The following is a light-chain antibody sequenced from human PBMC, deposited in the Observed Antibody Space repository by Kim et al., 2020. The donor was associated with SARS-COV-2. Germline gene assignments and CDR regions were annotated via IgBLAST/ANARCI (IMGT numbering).Light chain of an antibody. V-gene: IGLV2-11*01. Sequence: PEQSATSSCSGTSSDVGGYNYVSWYQQHPGKAPKLMIYNVSKRPSRVPDRVSGSKSGNTASLTISGLQAEDEADYYCCSYAGTHVVFGGGTQLTVL. J-gene: IGLJ2*01. CDR1: SSDVGGYNY. CDR3: CSYAGTHVV. CDR2: NVS.